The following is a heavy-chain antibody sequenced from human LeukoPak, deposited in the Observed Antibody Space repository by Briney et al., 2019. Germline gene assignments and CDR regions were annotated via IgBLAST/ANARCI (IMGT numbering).Heavy chain of an antibody. CDR3: AKDRYSYAFEYSDS. CDR1: GFTFSSYG. D-gene: IGHD5-18*01. Sequence: GGSLRLSCAASGFTFSSYGMHWVRQAPGKGLEWVAVIWCDGSNKYYADSVKGRFTISRDNSKNTLYLQMNSLRAEDTAVYYCAKDRYSYAFEYSDSWGQGTLVTVSS. J-gene: IGHJ4*02. V-gene: IGHV3-33*06. CDR2: IWCDGSNK.